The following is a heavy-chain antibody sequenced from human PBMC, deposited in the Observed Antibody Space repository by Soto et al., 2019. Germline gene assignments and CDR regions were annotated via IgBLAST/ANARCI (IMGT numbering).Heavy chain of an antibody. J-gene: IGHJ4*02. D-gene: IGHD2-21*02. Sequence: SLTCAVSGDSISSGGYSWSWIRQPPGKVLEWIGYIYRGGSTSYNPSLNSRVTISLDSSKNQFSLRLSSVTAADTAVYYCTRSLGLTALFDYWGQGSLVTVSS. V-gene: IGHV4-30-2*01. CDR3: TRSLGLTALFDY. CDR2: IYRGGST. CDR1: GDSISSGGYS.